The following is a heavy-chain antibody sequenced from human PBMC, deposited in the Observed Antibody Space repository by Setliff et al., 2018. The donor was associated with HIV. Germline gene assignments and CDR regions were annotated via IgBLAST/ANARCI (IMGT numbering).Heavy chain of an antibody. D-gene: IGHD6-19*01. CDR2: INHDGSEK. J-gene: IGHJ4*02. CDR3: AREPSGSLDY. V-gene: IGHV3-7*03. CDR1: GFIFSTYW. Sequence: LRLSCAASGFIFSTYWMSWVRQAPGKGLEWVASINHDGSEKYYVDSVKGRFTISRDNAKNSLHLQMNSLRAEDTAVYYCAREPSGSLDYWGQGTLVTVSS.